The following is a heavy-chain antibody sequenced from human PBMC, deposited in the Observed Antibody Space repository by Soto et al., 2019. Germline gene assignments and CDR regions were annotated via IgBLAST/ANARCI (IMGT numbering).Heavy chain of an antibody. J-gene: IGHJ3*02. CDR1: GGSISSGGYY. D-gene: IGHD3-16*01. CDR3: ARPGWFGDAFVI. CDR2: IYYSGST. Sequence: SETLSLTCTVSGGSISSGGYYWSWIRQHPGKGLEWIGYIYYSGSTYYNPSLKSRVTISVDTSKNQFSLKLSSVTAADTAVYYCARPGWFGDAFVIWGQGTMVTVSS. V-gene: IGHV4-31*03.